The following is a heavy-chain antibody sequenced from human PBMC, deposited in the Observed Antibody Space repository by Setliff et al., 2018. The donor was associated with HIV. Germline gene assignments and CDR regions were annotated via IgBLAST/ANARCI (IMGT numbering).Heavy chain of an antibody. CDR2: INHSGST. D-gene: IGHD3-22*01. V-gene: IGHV4-34*01. J-gene: IGHJ6*03. Sequence: KPSETLSLTCAVYGGSFSAYYWTWIRQPPGKGLEWIGEINHSGSTNYNPSLKSRVTRSVDTSKNQFSLKLRSVTAADTAIYYCARSDLDNGSGYFDYYSYYMDVWGRGTTVTSP. CDR3: ARSDLDNGSGYFDYYSYYMDV. CDR1: GGSFSAYY.